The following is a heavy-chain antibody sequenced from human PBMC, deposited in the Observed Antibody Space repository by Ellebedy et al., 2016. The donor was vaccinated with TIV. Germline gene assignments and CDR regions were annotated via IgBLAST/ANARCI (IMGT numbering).Heavy chain of an antibody. Sequence: SETLSLXXAVYGGSFSGYYWSWIRQPPGKGLEWIGEINHSGSTNYNPSLKSRVTISVDTSKNQFSLKLSSVTAADTAVYYCARGRNYDILTGYPHFDYWGQGTLVTVSS. CDR3: ARGRNYDILTGYPHFDY. CDR2: INHSGST. J-gene: IGHJ4*02. D-gene: IGHD3-9*01. CDR1: GGSFSGYY. V-gene: IGHV4-34*01.